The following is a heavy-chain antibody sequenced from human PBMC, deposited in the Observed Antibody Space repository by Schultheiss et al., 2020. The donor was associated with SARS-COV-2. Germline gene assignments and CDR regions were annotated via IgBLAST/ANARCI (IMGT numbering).Heavy chain of an antibody. V-gene: IGHV4-34*01. Sequence: SETLSLTCAVYGGSFSGYYWSWIRQPPGKGLEWIGEINHSGSTNYNPSLKSRVTISVDKSKNQFSLKLSSVTAADTAVYYCARCTFWSGYYVLDYWGQGTLVTVSS. CDR3: ARCTFWSGYYVLDY. D-gene: IGHD3-3*01. CDR1: GGSFSGYY. J-gene: IGHJ4*02. CDR2: INHSGST.